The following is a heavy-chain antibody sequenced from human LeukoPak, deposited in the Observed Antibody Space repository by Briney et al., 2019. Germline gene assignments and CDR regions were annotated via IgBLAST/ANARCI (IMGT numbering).Heavy chain of an antibody. D-gene: IGHD6-19*01. CDR2: TYYRSKWYD. V-gene: IGHV6-1*01. J-gene: IGHJ4*02. CDR1: GDSVSSISAI. CDR3: ARETGIAVAGILQHYFDY. Sequence: SQTLSLTCAISGDSVSSISAIWTWIRQSPSRGLEWLGRTYYRSKWYDDYALSVRSRITINPDTSKNQFSLQLNSVTPEDTAVYYCARETGIAVAGILQHYFDYWGQGTLVTVSS.